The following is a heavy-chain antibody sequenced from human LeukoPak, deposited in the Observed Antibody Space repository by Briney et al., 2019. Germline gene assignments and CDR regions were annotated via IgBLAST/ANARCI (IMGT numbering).Heavy chain of an antibody. Sequence: SETLSLTCAVYGGSFSGYYWSWIRQPPGKGLEWIGEINHSGSTNYNPSLKSRVTISVDTSKNQFSLKLSSVTAADTAVYYCARDRYSSGSDPWGQGTLVTVSS. CDR2: INHSGST. V-gene: IGHV4-34*01. CDR1: GGSFSGYY. D-gene: IGHD6-19*01. CDR3: ARDRYSSGSDP. J-gene: IGHJ5*02.